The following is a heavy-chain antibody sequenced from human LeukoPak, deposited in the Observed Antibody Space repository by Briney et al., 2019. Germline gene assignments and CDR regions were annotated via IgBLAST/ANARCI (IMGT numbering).Heavy chain of an antibody. CDR2: IYSGGLT. CDR1: GFTVSTNY. Sequence: GGSLRLSCVASGFTVSTNYMSWVRQAPGKGLEWVSVIYSGGLTYYADSVKGRFTISRDNSKNTLYLQMNSLRAEDTAVYYCARDFYDSSGYNYDYWGQGTLVTVSS. CDR3: ARDFYDSSGYNYDY. J-gene: IGHJ4*02. D-gene: IGHD3-22*01. V-gene: IGHV3-53*05.